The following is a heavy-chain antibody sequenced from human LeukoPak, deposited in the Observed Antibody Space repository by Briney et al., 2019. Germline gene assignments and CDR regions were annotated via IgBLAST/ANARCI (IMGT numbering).Heavy chain of an antibody. J-gene: IGHJ4*02. V-gene: IGHV4-38-2*01. CDR1: GYSISSGYY. D-gene: IGHD3/OR15-3a*01. CDR2: IYHSGST. CDR3: ASFSDGTGYPEIDY. Sequence: SETLSLTCAVSGYSISSGYYWGWIRPPPGKGLEWIGSIYHSGSTYYNPSLKSRVTISVDTSKNQFSLKLSSVTAADTAVYYCASFSDGTGYPEIDYWGQGTLVTVSS.